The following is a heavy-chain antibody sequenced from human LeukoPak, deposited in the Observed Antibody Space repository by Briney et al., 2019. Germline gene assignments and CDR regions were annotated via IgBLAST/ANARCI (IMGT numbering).Heavy chain of an antibody. CDR1: GGSFSGYY. CDR3: ARGIVVVTAAKVDYFDY. J-gene: IGHJ4*02. V-gene: IGHV4-34*01. D-gene: IGHD2-2*01. CDR2: INHSGST. Sequence: SETLSLTCAVYGGSFSGYYWSWIRQPPGKGLEWIGEINHSGSTNYNPSLKSRVTISVDTSKNQFSLKLSSVTGADTAVYYCARGIVVVTAAKVDYFDYWGQGTLVTVSS.